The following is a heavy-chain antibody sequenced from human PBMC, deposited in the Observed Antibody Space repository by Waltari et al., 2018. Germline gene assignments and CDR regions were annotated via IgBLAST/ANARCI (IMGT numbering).Heavy chain of an antibody. J-gene: IGHJ4*02. CDR2: IWYDGSNK. CDR3: ARDYGDYLGY. CDR1: GLPFSSYC. Sequence: QVQLVESGGGVVQPGRSLRLSCAASGLPFSSYCMHWVRQAPGKGLEWVAVIWYDGSNKYYADSVKGRFTISRDNSKNTLYLQMNSLRAEDTAVYYCARDYGDYLGYWGQGTLVTVSS. D-gene: IGHD4-17*01. V-gene: IGHV3-33*01.